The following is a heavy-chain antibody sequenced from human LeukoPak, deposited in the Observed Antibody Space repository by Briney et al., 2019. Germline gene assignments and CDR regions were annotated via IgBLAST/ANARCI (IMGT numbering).Heavy chain of an antibody. CDR2: ISSSGSTI. Sequence: GGSLRLSRAASGFTFSSYEMNWVRQAPGKGLEWVSYISSSGSTIYYADSVKSRFTISRDNAKNSLYLQMNSLRAEDTAVYYCARGSRLDTPAVDYWGQGTLVTVSS. CDR1: GFTFSSYE. D-gene: IGHD6-19*01. J-gene: IGHJ4*02. CDR3: ARGSRLDTPAVDY. V-gene: IGHV3-48*03.